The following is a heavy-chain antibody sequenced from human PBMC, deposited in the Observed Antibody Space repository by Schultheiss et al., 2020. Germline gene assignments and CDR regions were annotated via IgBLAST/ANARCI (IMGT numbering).Heavy chain of an antibody. J-gene: IGHJ6*02. CDR3: ARDGGGAGDTAGYYYYGMDV. D-gene: IGHD5-18*01. Sequence: SETLSLTCAVSGGSISSSNWWSWVRQPPGKGLEWIGYIYYSGSTYYNPSLKSRVTISVDTSKNQFSLKLSSVTAADTAVYYCARDGGGAGDTAGYYYYGMDVWGQGTTVTVSS. CDR2: IYYSGST. V-gene: IGHV4-4*02. CDR1: GGSISSSNW.